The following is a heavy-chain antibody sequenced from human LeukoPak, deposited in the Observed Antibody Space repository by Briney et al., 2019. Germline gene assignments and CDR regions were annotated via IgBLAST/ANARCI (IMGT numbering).Heavy chain of an antibody. CDR1: GFTVSSSY. V-gene: IGHV3-53*01. Sequence: GGSLRLSCAASGFTVSSSYMSWVRQAPGKGLEWVSILYYGGHTYYGASVKGRFTISRDNSKNTVYLQMNSLRAEDTAVYCCARGSGWNELSWYFDLWGRGTLVTVSS. J-gene: IGHJ2*01. CDR2: LYYGGHT. CDR3: ARGSGWNELSWYFDL. D-gene: IGHD1-1*01.